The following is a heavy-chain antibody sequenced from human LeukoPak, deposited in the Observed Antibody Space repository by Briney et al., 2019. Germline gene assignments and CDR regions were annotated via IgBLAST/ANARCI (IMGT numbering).Heavy chain of an antibody. CDR1: GFTFSSYG. V-gene: IGHV3-30*18. CDR2: ISYDGSNK. J-gene: IGHJ6*02. D-gene: IGHD6-13*01. Sequence: GGSLRLSCAASGFTFSSYGMHWVRQAPGKGLEWVAVISYDGSNKYYADSVKGRFTISRDNSKNTLYLQMNSLRAEDTAVYYCAKDREYSSSWSPFYYYYGMDVWGQGTTVTVSS. CDR3: AKDREYSSSWSPFYYYYGMDV.